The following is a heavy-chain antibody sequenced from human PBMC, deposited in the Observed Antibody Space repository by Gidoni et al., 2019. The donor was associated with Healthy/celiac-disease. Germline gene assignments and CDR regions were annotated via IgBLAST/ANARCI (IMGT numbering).Heavy chain of an antibody. CDR1: GCSISSSSYY. CDR3: ATRYSSSWYNNWFDP. Sequence: QLQLQESGPGLVKPSETLSLTCTVSGCSISSSSYYWGWIRQPPGKGLEWIGSIYYSGSTYYNPSLKSRVTIYVDTSKNQFSLKLSSVTAADTAVYYCATRYSSSWYNNWFDPWGQGTLVTVSS. V-gene: IGHV4-39*01. J-gene: IGHJ5*02. CDR2: IYYSGST. D-gene: IGHD6-13*01.